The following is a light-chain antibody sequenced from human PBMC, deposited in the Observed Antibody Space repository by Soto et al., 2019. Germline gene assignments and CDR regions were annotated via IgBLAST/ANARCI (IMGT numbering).Light chain of an antibody. CDR3: CSYAGSSLWV. CDR2: DVT. CDR1: SSDVGGGNY. Sequence: QSALTQPRSVSGSPGQAVTISCTGTSSDVGGGNYVSWYQQHPGKAPKLVIYDVTRRPSGVPDRFSGSKSGNTASLTISGLQAEDEADYYCCSYAGSSLWVFGGGTKLTVL. J-gene: IGLJ3*02. V-gene: IGLV2-11*01.